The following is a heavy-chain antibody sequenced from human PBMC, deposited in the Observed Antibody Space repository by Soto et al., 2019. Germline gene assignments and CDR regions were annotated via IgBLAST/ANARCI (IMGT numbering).Heavy chain of an antibody. Sequence: QVQLVESGGGVVQPWRSLRLSCAASGFTFSSYGMHWVRQAPGKGLEWVAVISYDGSNKYYADSVKGRFTISRDNSKNTMYLQMNSLRAEDTAVYYCANGRVGAAAGYYGMDVWGQGTTVTVSS. CDR1: GFTFSSYG. D-gene: IGHD6-13*01. CDR3: ANGRVGAAAGYYGMDV. J-gene: IGHJ6*02. V-gene: IGHV3-30*18. CDR2: ISYDGSNK.